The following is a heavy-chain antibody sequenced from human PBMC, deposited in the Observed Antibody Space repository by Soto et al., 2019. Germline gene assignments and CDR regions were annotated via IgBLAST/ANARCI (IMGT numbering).Heavy chain of an antibody. CDR2: IIPIFGTA. Sequence: ASVKVSFKASGGTFSSYAISWVRQAPGQGLEWMGGIIPIFGTANYAQKFQGRVTITADESTSTAYMELSSLRSEDTAVYYCASGPESHEWLRHPPLDYWGQGTLVTVSS. CDR3: ASGPESHEWLRHPPLDY. J-gene: IGHJ4*02. D-gene: IGHD5-12*01. CDR1: GGTFSSYA. V-gene: IGHV1-69*13.